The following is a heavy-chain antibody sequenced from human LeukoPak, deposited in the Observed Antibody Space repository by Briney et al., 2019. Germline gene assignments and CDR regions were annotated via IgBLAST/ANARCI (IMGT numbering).Heavy chain of an antibody. Sequence: SETLSLTCTVSGGSVSSYYWSWIRQPAGKGLEWIGRIYTSGSTNYNPSLKSRVTMSVDTSKNQFSLKLSSVTAADTAVYCCARANGSGSYYNSRRNWFDPWGQGTLVTVSS. J-gene: IGHJ5*02. CDR3: ARANGSGSYYNSRRNWFDP. D-gene: IGHD3-10*01. CDR2: IYTSGST. V-gene: IGHV4-4*07. CDR1: GGSVSSYY.